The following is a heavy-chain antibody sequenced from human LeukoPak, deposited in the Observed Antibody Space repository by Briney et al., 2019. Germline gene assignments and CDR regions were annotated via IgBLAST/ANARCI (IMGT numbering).Heavy chain of an antibody. CDR1: GGSISSYY. CDR3: ARVTGYMIEDYFDY. D-gene: IGHD3-22*01. V-gene: IGHV4-59*01. CDR2: IYYSGST. J-gene: IGHJ4*02. Sequence: PSETLSLTCTVSGGSISSYYWSWIRQPPGKGLEWIGYIYYSGSTNYNPSLKGRVIISVDTSKNQFSLRLSSVTAADTAVYYCARVTGYMIEDYFDYWGQGTLVTVSS.